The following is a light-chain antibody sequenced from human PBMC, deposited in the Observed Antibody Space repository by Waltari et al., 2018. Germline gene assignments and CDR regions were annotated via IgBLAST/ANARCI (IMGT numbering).Light chain of an antibody. J-gene: IGLJ1*01. CDR2: CTT. V-gene: IGLV1-40*01. CDR3: QSYDNSLSGYV. CDR1: TSNIGAGYD. Sequence: QSVLTQPPSVSGAPGQRVTISCTWSTSNIGAGYDVHWYQQLPGTAPKLLIFCTTTRPSGGPGRFSGSKSGTSPSLAITGLQVEDEADYYCQSYDNSLSGYVFGSGTKVTVL.